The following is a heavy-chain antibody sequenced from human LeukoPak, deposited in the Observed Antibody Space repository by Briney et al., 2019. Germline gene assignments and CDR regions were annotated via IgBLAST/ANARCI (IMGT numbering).Heavy chain of an antibody. CDR1: GYTFTSYD. J-gene: IGHJ4*02. CDR3: ATGYYYGSGSYYNGDY. CDR2: ISAYNGNT. V-gene: IGHV1-18*01. Sequence: ASVKVSCKASGYTFTSYDINWVRQAPGQGLEWMGWISAYNGNTNYAQKLQGRVTMTTDTSTSTAYMELSSLRSEDTAVYYCATGYYYGSGSYYNGDYWGQGTLVTVSS. D-gene: IGHD3-10*01.